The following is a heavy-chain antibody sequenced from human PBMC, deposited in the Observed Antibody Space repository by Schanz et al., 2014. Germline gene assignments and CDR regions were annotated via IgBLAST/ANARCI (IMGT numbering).Heavy chain of an antibody. J-gene: IGHJ4*02. V-gene: IGHV3-23*01. CDR3: AKTLFPGGTQTFGN. D-gene: IGHD2-8*02. CDR1: GLTFTSAW. CDR2: ISSGGGST. Sequence: EVQLLESGGGLVQPGGSLRLSCATSGLTFTSAWMSWVRQAPGKGLEWVSSISSGGGSTYYADSVKGRFTISRDNSKSTLYVEMNSLRVEDTAVYYCAKTLFPGGTQTFGNWGRGTLVTVSS.